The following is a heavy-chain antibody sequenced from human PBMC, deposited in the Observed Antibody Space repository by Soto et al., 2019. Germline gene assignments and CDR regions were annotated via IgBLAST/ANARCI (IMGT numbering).Heavy chain of an antibody. J-gene: IGHJ6*02. CDR1: GFTFSNYA. CDR3: ARGYSTYYYGMDV. D-gene: IGHD4-4*01. Sequence: QVQLVESGGGVVQPGRSLRLSCAASGFTFSNYAMHWVRQAPGKGLEWVAVISYDGSNKYYADSVKGRFTISRDRSKNTLYLQMNSLRVEDTAMYYCARGYSTYYYGMDVWGQGTTVTVSS. V-gene: IGHV3-30-3*01. CDR2: ISYDGSNK.